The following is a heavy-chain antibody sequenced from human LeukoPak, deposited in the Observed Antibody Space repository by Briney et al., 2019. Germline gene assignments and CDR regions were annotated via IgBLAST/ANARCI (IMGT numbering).Heavy chain of an antibody. V-gene: IGHV3-21*01. CDR1: GFTFSSYS. Sequence: GGSLRLSCAASGFTFSSYSMNWVRQAPGKGLEWVSSISSSSSYIYYADSVKGRFTISRDNAKNSLYLQMNSLRAEDTAVYYCARGLEYSSRGDAFDIWGQGTMATVSS. D-gene: IGHD6-13*01. CDR2: ISSSSSYI. J-gene: IGHJ3*02. CDR3: ARGLEYSSRGDAFDI.